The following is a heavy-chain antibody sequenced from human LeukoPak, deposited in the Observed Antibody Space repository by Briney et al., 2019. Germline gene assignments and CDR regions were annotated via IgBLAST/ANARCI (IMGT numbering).Heavy chain of an antibody. CDR1: GGSFSGYY. V-gene: IGHV4-34*01. Sequence: TSETLSLTCAVYGGSFSGYYWSWIRQLPGKGLEWIGEINHSGSTYYNPSLKSRVTISVDTSKNQFSLKLSSVTAADTAVYYCARRNPDPHYYYYGMDVWGQGTTVTVSS. CDR2: INHSGST. J-gene: IGHJ6*02. CDR3: ARRNPDPHYYYYGMDV.